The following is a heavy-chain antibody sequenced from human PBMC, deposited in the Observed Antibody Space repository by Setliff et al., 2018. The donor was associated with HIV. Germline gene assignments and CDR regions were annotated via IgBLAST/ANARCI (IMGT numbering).Heavy chain of an antibody. Sequence: ASVKVSCKASGGTFNNYTITWVRQAPGQGLEWMGRAIPILGMTNYAQKFQGRVTITADKSTSTAYMELNSLRSEDTAMYYCARDLGYCTNGACPLTAEGAFDIWGQGTMVTVSS. J-gene: IGHJ3*02. CDR3: ARDLGYCTNGACPLTAEGAFDI. D-gene: IGHD2-8*01. CDR2: AIPILGMT. V-gene: IGHV1-69*04. CDR1: GGTFNNYT.